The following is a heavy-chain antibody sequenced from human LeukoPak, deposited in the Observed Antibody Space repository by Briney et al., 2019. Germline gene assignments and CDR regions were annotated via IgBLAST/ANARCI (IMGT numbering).Heavy chain of an antibody. D-gene: IGHD5-18*01. Sequence: ASVKVSCKASGYTFTGYYMHWVRQAPGQGLEWMGWINPNSGGTNDAQKFQGRVTMTRDTSISTAYMELSRLRSDDTAVYYCASHLPQLSFPFDYWGQGTLVTLS. J-gene: IGHJ4*02. CDR2: INPNSGGT. CDR3: ASHLPQLSFPFDY. CDR1: GYTFTGYY. V-gene: IGHV1-2*02.